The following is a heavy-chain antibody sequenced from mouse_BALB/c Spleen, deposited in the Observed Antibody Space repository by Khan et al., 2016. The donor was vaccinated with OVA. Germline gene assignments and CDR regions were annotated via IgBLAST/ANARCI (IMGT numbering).Heavy chain of an antibody. CDR1: GYTFTDYY. J-gene: IGHJ3*01. V-gene: IGHV1-77*01. CDR2: ISPGSGDT. CDR3: ARRNYFGYTVAY. Sequence: VQLQESGAELARPGASVKLSCKASGYTFTDYYINWVKLRTGQGLEWIGEISPGSGDTYYNERFKGKATLTADKSSSTAYMQLSSLTSEASAVYFCARRNYFGYTVAYWGQGTLVTVSA. D-gene: IGHD1-2*01.